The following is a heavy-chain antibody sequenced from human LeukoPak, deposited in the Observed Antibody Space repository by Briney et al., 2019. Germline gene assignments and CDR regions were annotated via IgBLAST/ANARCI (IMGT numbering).Heavy chain of an antibody. CDR2: MYPNSGNT. D-gene: IGHD2-8*02. CDR1: GYTFTSYE. CDR3: ARSCWWCMLYDNWFDP. J-gene: IGHJ5*02. V-gene: IGHV1-8*01. Sequence: ASVKVSRKSSGYTFTSYEINWVRHATGQGLAWMGWMYPNSGNTGYAQKFQGRVTMPRTTSISTAYMKRSSLRSEDTAVYYCARSCWWCMLYDNWFDPWGQGTLVTVSS.